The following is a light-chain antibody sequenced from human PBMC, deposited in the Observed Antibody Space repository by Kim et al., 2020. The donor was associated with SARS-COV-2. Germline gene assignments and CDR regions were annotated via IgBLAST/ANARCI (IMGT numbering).Light chain of an antibody. J-gene: IGLJ1*01. Sequence: RVTISCNGISSNIGAGYDVHWYQQLPGTAPKPLIYGNTIRPSGVPDRFSGSKSGTSASLAITGLQTEDEADYYCQSYDSSLSGYVFGTGTKVNRP. V-gene: IGLV1-40*01. CDR1: SSNIGAGYD. CDR2: GNT. CDR3: QSYDSSLSGYV.